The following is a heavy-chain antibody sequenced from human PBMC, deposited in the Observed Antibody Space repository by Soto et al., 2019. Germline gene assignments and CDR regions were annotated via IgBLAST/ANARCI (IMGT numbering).Heavy chain of an antibody. Sequence: EVPLVESGGGLVQPGGSLRLSCAASGFTFSSYAMHWVRQAPGKGLEYVSAISSNGGSTYYANSVKGRFTISRDNSKNTLYLQMGSLRAEDMAVYYCARDWGGDIVVVPAALGYWGQGTLVTVSS. J-gene: IGHJ4*02. CDR1: GFTFSSYA. CDR2: ISSNGGST. V-gene: IGHV3-64*01. CDR3: ARDWGGDIVVVPAALGY. D-gene: IGHD2-2*01.